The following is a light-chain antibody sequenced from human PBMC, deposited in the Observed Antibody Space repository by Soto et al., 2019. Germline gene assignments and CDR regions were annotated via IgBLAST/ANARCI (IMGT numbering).Light chain of an antibody. J-gene: IGKJ3*01. CDR3: QQLNSYLPFT. CDR2: AAS. Sequence: DIQLTQSPSFLSASVGDRVTITCRASQGISSYLAWYQQKPGKAPKLLIYAASTLQSGVPSRFSGSGSGTEFTLTICSLQPEDFATYYCQQLNSYLPFTFGPGTKVDIK. CDR1: QGISSY. V-gene: IGKV1-9*01.